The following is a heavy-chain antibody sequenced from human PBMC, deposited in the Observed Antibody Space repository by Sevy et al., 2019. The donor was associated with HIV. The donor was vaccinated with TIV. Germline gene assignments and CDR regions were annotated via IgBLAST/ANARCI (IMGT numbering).Heavy chain of an antibody. CDR2: ISSSSYI. V-gene: IGHV3-21*01. CDR3: ARDPGPAIYCSSTSCYGNYFDY. J-gene: IGHJ4*02. Sequence: GGSLRLSCAASGFTFSSYSMNWVRQAPGKGLEWVSSISSSSYIYYADSVKGRFTISRDNAKNSLYLQMNSLRAEDTAVYYCARDPGPAIYCSSTSCYGNYFDYWGQGTLVTVSS. CDR1: GFTFSSYS. D-gene: IGHD2-2*01.